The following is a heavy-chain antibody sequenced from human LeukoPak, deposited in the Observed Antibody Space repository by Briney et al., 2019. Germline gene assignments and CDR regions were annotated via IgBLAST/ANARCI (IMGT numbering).Heavy chain of an antibody. Sequence: SQTLSLTCAVSGGSISSGGYSWRWIRQPPGKGLEWIGYIYYSGSTYYNPSLKSRVTISVDTSKNQFSLKLSSVTAADTAVYYCARVYYSNSYDYWYFDLWGRGTLVTVSS. D-gene: IGHD6-13*01. CDR3: ARVYYSNSYDYWYFDL. CDR2: IYYSGST. J-gene: IGHJ2*01. V-gene: IGHV4-30-4*07. CDR1: GGSISSGGYS.